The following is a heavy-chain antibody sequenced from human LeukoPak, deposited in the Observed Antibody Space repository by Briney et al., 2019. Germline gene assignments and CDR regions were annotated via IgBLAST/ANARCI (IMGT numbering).Heavy chain of an antibody. CDR3: ARWNQLQAGDAFDI. D-gene: IGHD4-23*01. V-gene: IGHV3-11*04. Sequence: GGSLRLPCVASGFTLGDYYMGWVRQAPGKGLEWVSYISNSGSLINYVASVKGRFTISRDNAKRSLYLQMNSLTVEDTAIYYCARWNQLQAGDAFDIWGQGTLLTVSS. CDR1: GFTLGDYY. J-gene: IGHJ3*02. CDR2: ISNSGSLI.